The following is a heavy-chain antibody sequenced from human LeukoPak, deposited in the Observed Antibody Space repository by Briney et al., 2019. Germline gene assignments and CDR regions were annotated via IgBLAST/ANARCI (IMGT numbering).Heavy chain of an antibody. D-gene: IGHD1-26*01. CDR2: IRYDGSNK. J-gene: IGHJ4*02. V-gene: IGHV3-30*02. CDR1: GFTFSSYG. Sequence: GSLRLFCAASGFTFSSYGMHWVPQAPGKEVEGVAFIRYDGSNKYYADSVKGRFTISRDNSKNTLYLQMNILRAEDTAVYYCAKGGFSGSYYPLGYWGQGTLVTVSS. CDR3: AKGGFSGSYYPLGY.